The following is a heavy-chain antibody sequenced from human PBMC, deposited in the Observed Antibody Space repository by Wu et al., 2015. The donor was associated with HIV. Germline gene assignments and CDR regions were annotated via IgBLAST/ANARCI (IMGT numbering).Heavy chain of an antibody. CDR2: IISVFGIQ. Sequence: QVQLVQSGAEVKKPGASVKVSCKASGYTFTSYGISWVRQAPGQGLEWMGGIISVFGIQNYAQKFQDRLTITTDESSSTAYMDLRSLTSDDTAVYYCARVSVRRRDCSGGTCRSSVLDAFNNWGQGDNRSLSLQ. CDR1: GYTFTSYG. D-gene: IGHD2-15*01. CDR3: ARVSVRRRDCSGGTCRSSVLDAFNN. V-gene: IGHV1-69*01. J-gene: IGHJ3*02.